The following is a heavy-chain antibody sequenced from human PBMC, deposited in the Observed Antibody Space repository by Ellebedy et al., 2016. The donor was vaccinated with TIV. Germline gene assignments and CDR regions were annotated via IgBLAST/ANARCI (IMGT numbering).Heavy chain of an antibody. J-gene: IGHJ5*02. D-gene: IGHD2-8*01. CDR2: IYHSGST. CDR1: GGSISGFY. Sequence: SETLSLXXNVSGGSISGFYWNWIRQPPGKGLEWIGSIYHSGSTFYNASLKSRVTISVDVSKNQFSLKLSSVTAADTAVYYCARENGPWGQGTLVTVSS. CDR3: ARENGP. V-gene: IGHV4-38-2*02.